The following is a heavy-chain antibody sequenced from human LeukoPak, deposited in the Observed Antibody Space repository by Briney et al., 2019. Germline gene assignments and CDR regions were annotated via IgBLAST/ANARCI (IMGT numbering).Heavy chain of an antibody. Sequence: GGSLRLSCTASGFSFSTYSMNWVRQAPGKGLEWVSYIVGSSSNMYYADSVKGRFTISRDNAKNSLYLQMGSLRAEDTAVYYCATDAPETAAFDYWGQGTLVTVSS. D-gene: IGHD1-1*01. CDR1: GFSFSTYS. V-gene: IGHV3-48*04. CDR3: ATDAPETAAFDY. J-gene: IGHJ4*02. CDR2: IVGSSSNM.